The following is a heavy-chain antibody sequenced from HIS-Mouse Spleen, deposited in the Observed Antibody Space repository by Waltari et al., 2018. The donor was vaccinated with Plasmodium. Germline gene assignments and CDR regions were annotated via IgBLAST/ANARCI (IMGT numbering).Heavy chain of an antibody. CDR3: ARDLFRIGVAGTEYYYGMDV. J-gene: IGHJ6*02. D-gene: IGHD6-19*01. Sequence: QVQLVQSGAEVKKPGASVKVSCKASGYTFTSYYMHWVRQAPGQGLEGMGIINPSVRRTSYQQKFQGRVTMTRDTSTSTVYMELSSLRSEDTAVYYCARDLFRIGVAGTEYYYGMDVWGQGTTVTVSS. V-gene: IGHV1-46*01. CDR2: INPSVRRT. CDR1: GYTFTSYY.